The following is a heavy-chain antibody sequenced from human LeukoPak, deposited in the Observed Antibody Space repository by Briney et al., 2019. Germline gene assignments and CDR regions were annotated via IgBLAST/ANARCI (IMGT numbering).Heavy chain of an antibody. J-gene: IGHJ4*02. CDR3: AKDAGIAVAGRQDY. CDR1: GFTFGDYA. D-gene: IGHD6-19*01. CDR2: ISWNSGSI. Sequence: GRSLRLSCAASGFTFGDYAMHWVRQAPGKGLEWVSGISWNSGSIGYADSVKGRFTISRDNAKNSLYLQMNSLRAEDTALYYCAKDAGIAVAGRQDYWGQGTLVTVSS. V-gene: IGHV3-9*01.